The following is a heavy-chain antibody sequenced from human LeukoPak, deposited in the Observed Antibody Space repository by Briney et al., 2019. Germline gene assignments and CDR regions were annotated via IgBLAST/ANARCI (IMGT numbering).Heavy chain of an antibody. V-gene: IGHV3-74*01. J-gene: IGHJ4*02. CDR1: GFTFSNYW. CDR2: TNNDGRTT. D-gene: IGHD3-16*01. CDR3: ARGSGTFGGVMGY. Sequence: GGSLRLSCAASGFTFSNYWMHWVRQVPGKGLVWVSRTNNDGRTTIYADSVKGRFTISRDNAKNTLYLQMNSLRAEDTAIYYCARGSGTFGGVMGYWGQGTLVTVSS.